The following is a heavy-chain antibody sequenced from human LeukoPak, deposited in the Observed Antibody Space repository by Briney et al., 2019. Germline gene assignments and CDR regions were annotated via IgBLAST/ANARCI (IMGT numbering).Heavy chain of an antibody. Sequence: PGGSLRLSCAASGLTFSSYWMSWVRQAPGKGLEWVANIKQDGSEKHYVDSVTGRFTISRDNTKNSLYLQMNSLRADDTAVYYCATDEAATGRLDYWGQGTLVTDSS. CDR2: IKQDGSEK. D-gene: IGHD1-1*01. CDR3: ATDEAATGRLDY. CDR1: GLTFSSYW. J-gene: IGHJ4*02. V-gene: IGHV3-7*01.